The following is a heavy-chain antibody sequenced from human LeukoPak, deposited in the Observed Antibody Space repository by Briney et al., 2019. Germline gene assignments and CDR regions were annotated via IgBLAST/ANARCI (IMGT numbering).Heavy chain of an antibody. J-gene: IGHJ4*02. V-gene: IGHV4-34*01. CDR1: GGSFSGYY. CDR3: ARLLSRYSYGYRDY. CDR2: INHSGST. D-gene: IGHD5-18*01. Sequence: SETLSLTCAVYGGSFSGYYWSWIRQPPGKGLEWIGEINHSGSTNYNPSLKSRVTISVDTSKNQFSLKLSSVTAADTAVYYCARLLSRYSYGYRDYWGQGTLVTVSS.